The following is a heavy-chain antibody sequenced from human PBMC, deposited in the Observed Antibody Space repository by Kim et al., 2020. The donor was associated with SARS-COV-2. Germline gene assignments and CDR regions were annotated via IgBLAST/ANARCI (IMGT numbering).Heavy chain of an antibody. CDR1: GGSISSGGYY. Sequence: SETLSLTCTVSGGSISSGGYYWSWIRQHPGKGLEWIGYIYYSGSTYYNPSLKSRVTISVDTSKNQFSLKLSSVTAADTAVYYCARASPGFIGFGELWHGMDVWGQGTTVTVSS. J-gene: IGHJ6*02. CDR2: IYYSGST. CDR3: ARASPGFIGFGELWHGMDV. D-gene: IGHD3-10*01. V-gene: IGHV4-31*03.